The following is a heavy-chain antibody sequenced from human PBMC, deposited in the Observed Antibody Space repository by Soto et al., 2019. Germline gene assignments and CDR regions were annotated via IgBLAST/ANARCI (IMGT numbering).Heavy chain of an antibody. D-gene: IGHD6-6*01. CDR3: ARGRGAARKASVQYSGMDV. Sequence: EVQLVESGGVLVKPGWSLRPSCADSGFTFSSYSMKLVRQDPGKGLGWVSSISSSSSYIYYSDSVKVPFTISRDNATTARSLQMNSQRAEDTAENDCARGRGAARKASVQYSGMDVWGQGTTVTVSS. CDR2: ISSSSSYI. V-gene: IGHV3-21*01. CDR1: GFTFSSYS. J-gene: IGHJ6*02.